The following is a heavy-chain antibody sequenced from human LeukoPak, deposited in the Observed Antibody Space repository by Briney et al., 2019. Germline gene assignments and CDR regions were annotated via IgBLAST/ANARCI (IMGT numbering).Heavy chain of an antibody. D-gene: IGHD3-9*01. CDR1: GYTFTSYY. J-gene: IGHJ4*02. CDR3: ARAMSLRYFDWQAGECNY. Sequence: ASVKVSCKASGYTFTSYYMHRVRQAPGQGLEWMGIINSSGGSTSYAQKFQGRVTMIRDTSTSTVYMELSSLRSEDTAVYYCARAMSLRYFDWQAGECNYWGQGTLVTVSS. V-gene: IGHV1-46*01. CDR2: INSSGGST.